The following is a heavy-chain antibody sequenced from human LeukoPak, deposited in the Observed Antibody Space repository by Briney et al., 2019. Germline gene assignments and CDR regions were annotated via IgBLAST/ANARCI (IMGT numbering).Heavy chain of an antibody. CDR3: AESDSGYFFDY. D-gene: IGHD5-12*01. Sequence: SETLSLTCTVSGGSISSSSYYWGWIRQPPGKGLEWIGSIYYSGSTYYNPSLKSRVTISVDTSKNQFSLKLSSVTAADTAVYYRAESDSGYFFDYWGQGTLVTVSS. V-gene: IGHV4-39*01. CDR2: IYYSGST. J-gene: IGHJ4*02. CDR1: GGSISSSSYY.